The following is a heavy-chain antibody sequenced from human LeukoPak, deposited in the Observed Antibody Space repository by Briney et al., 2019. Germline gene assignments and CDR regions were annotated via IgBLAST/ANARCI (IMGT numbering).Heavy chain of an antibody. CDR3: ARVPVYCSSTSCSFDY. Sequence: SETLSLTCAVYGGSFSGYYWSWIRQPPGKGLEWIGEINHSGSTNYNPSLKSRVTISVDTSKNQFSLKLSSVTAADTAVYYCARVPVYCSSTSCSFDYWGQGTLVTASS. CDR1: GGSFSGYY. V-gene: IGHV4-34*01. CDR2: INHSGST. J-gene: IGHJ4*02. D-gene: IGHD2-2*01.